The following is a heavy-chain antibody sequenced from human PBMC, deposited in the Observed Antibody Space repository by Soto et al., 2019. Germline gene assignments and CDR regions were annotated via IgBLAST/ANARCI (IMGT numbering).Heavy chain of an antibody. CDR2: INPSGGST. V-gene: IGHV1-46*03. CDR3: AREAGVTMVRGPFDP. J-gene: IGHJ5*02. D-gene: IGHD3-10*01. CDR1: GYTFTSYY. Sequence: QVQLVQSGAEVKKPGASVKVSCKASGYTFTSYYMHWVRQAPGQGLEWMGIINPSGGSTSYAQKFQGRVTMTRDTSTSTVYMELSSLRSEDTAVYYCAREAGVTMVRGPFDPWGQGTLVTVSS.